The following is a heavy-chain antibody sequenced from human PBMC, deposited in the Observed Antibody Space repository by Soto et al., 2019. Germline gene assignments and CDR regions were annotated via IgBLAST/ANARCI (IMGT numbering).Heavy chain of an antibody. Sequence: QVHLQESGPGLVKPSETLSLTCTVSGDSISTDYWSWIRQSPGKGLEWIGFIYYGGSTNYNPSLKSRVTISVDTPKNQFSLKLSSVTAADTAVYYRAKNWIWGSLVHWGQGTLVTVSS. CDR3: AKNWIWGSLVH. CDR1: GDSISTDY. D-gene: IGHD7-27*01. V-gene: IGHV4-59*08. CDR2: IYYGGST. J-gene: IGHJ4*02.